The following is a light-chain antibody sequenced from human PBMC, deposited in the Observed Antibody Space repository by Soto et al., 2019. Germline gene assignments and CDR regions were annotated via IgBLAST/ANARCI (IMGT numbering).Light chain of an antibody. CDR2: GSF. Sequence: DIQMTQSPSSLSASVGDRVTITCRISQNIGDSLNWYQQKPGKAPKLLIYGSFHLQSGVPSRFSGSGAGTDFTLTDRSLQHENFARYYCQHSWTFGQGTKLEI. V-gene: IGKV1-39*01. J-gene: IGKJ2*01. CDR1: QNIGDS. CDR3: QHSWT.